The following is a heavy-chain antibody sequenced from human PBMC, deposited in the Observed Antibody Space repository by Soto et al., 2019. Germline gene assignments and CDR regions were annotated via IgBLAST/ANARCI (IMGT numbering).Heavy chain of an antibody. CDR1: GFSLSTSGVG. Sequence: SGPTLVNPTQTLTLTCTFSGFSLSTSGVGVGWIRQPPGKALEWLALIYWDDDKRYSPSLKSRLTITKDTSKNQVVLTMTNMDPVDTATYYCAHRPNPLPCSGGSCYEFNWFDPWGQGTLVTVSS. D-gene: IGHD2-15*01. CDR2: IYWDDDK. CDR3: AHRPNPLPCSGGSCYEFNWFDP. J-gene: IGHJ5*02. V-gene: IGHV2-5*02.